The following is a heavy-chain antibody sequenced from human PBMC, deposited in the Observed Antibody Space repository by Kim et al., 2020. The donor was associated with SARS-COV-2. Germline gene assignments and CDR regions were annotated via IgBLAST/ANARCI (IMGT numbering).Heavy chain of an antibody. D-gene: IGHD2-21*01. Sequence: GGSLRLSCAASGFTFSSYGMHWVRQAPGKGLEWVAVIWYDGSNKYYADSVKGRFTISRDNSKNTLYLQMNSLRAEDTAVYYCARDFDRPNIILATYYYYGMDVWGQGTTVTVSS. V-gene: IGHV3-33*08. CDR2: IWYDGSNK. CDR3: ARDFDRPNIILATYYYYGMDV. CDR1: GFTFSSYG. J-gene: IGHJ6*02.